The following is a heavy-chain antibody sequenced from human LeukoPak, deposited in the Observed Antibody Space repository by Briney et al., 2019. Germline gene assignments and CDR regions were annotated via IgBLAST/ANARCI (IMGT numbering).Heavy chain of an antibody. J-gene: IGHJ4*02. CDR3: ASLRDSSGYYPFEDC. CDR1: GYAFTGYY. Sequence: ASVKVSCKASGYAFTGYYMHWVRQAPGQGLEWMGMINPNSGGTNYAQKFQGRVTMTRDTSISTAYMELSRLRSDDTAVYYCASLRDSSGYYPFEDCWGQGTLVTVSS. D-gene: IGHD3-22*01. CDR2: INPNSGGT. V-gene: IGHV1-2*02.